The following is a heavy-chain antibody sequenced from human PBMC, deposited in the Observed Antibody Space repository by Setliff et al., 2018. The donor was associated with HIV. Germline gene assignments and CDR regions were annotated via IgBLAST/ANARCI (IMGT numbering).Heavy chain of an antibody. Sequence: SETLSLTCTVSGGSISTTNYYWGWIRRAPGKGLEWIGNIYYSGTTFYNPSLKSRVSISVDTSRNEFSLKLTSVTAADTAVYYCAREFSSSSFDQWGQGTLVTVSS. D-gene: IGHD6-6*01. CDR1: GGSISTTNYY. V-gene: IGHV4-39*02. CDR3: AREFSSSSFDQ. J-gene: IGHJ4*02. CDR2: IYYSGTT.